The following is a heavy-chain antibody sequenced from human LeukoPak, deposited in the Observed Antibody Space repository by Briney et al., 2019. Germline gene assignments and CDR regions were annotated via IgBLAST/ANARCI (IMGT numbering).Heavy chain of an antibody. J-gene: IGHJ4*02. CDR2: IYYSGST. CDR1: GGSISSSSYY. D-gene: IGHD2-2*01. V-gene: IGHV4-39*01. Sequence: SETLSLTCTVSGGSISSSSYYWGWIRQPPGKGLEWIGSIYYSGSTYYNPSLKSRVPISVDTSKDQFSLKLSSVTAADTAVYYCARYSSTRHTFDYWGQGTLVTVSS. CDR3: ARYSSTRHTFDY.